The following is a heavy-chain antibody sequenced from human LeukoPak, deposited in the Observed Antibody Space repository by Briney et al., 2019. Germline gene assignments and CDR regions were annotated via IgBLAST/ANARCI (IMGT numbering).Heavy chain of an antibody. V-gene: IGHV4-34*01. J-gene: IGHJ4*02. D-gene: IGHD3-16*01. CDR2: INHSGST. CDR1: GGSFSGYY. CDR3: ARRISWAAYYFDY. Sequence: NSSETLSLTCAVYGGSFSGYYWSWIRQPPGKGLEWIGEINHSGSTNYNPSLKSRVTISVDTSKNQFSLKLSSVTAADTAVYYCARRISWAAYYFDYWGQGTLVTVSS.